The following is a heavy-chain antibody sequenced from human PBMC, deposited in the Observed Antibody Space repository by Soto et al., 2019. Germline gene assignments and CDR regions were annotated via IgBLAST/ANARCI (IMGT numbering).Heavy chain of an antibody. D-gene: IGHD3-16*01. CDR2: MNPGSGDT. V-gene: IGHV1-8*01. CDR3: ARMATFGSLNWFDP. J-gene: IGHJ5*02. CDR1: GYSFTNDD. Sequence: ASVKVSCKASGYSFTNDDVSWVRQATGQGLEWMGWMNPGSGDTGYAQKFQGRVTMTRDISIATAYMELSSLRSDDTAIYYCARMATFGSLNWFDPWGQGTLVTVSS.